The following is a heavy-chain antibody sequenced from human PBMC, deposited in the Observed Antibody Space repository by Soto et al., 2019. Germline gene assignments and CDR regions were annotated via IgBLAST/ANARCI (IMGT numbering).Heavy chain of an antibody. CDR2: INAGNGNT. CDR1: GYTLTSYA. V-gene: IGHV1-3*01. D-gene: IGHD2-2*01. J-gene: IGHJ6*02. Sequence: QVQLVQSGAEVKKPGASVKVSCKASGYTLTSYAMHWVRQAPGQRLERMGWINAGNGNTKYSQKFQGRVTITRDTSARTAYMELSSLRPEDTAVDYCARDIVVVPAARRGWIYCYYGMDVWGRGTTVPVSS. CDR3: ARDIVVVPAARRGWIYCYYGMDV.